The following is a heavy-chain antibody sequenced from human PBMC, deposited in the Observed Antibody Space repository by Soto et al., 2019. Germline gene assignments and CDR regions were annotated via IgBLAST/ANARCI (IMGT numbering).Heavy chain of an antibody. V-gene: IGHV3-7*01. CDR2: IKEDGSEK. CDR1: GFTFSSSW. J-gene: IGHJ4*02. Sequence: GGSLRLSCAGSGFTFSSSWMSWVRQAPGKGLEWVANIKEDGSEKDYVDSVKGRFTISRDNAKNSLYLQMNSLRVEDTAVYYCARNQHWGQGTLVTVSS. CDR3: ARNQH.